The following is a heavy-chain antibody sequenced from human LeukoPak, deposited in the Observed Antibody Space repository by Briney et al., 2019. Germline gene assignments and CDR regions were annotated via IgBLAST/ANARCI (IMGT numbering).Heavy chain of an antibody. V-gene: IGHV3-23*01. D-gene: IGHD2-21*02. CDR1: GFTFGNYD. J-gene: IGHJ3*01. CDR2: TSTSVSGT. Sequence: PGGSLRLSCAASGFTFGNYDMAWVRQAPGKGLEWVATTSTSVSGTYYADSVRGRFTISRDNSKSTLSLQINSLRVDDTAQYYCAKDKGDCGGDCRTGAFDVWGQGTMVTVSS. CDR3: AKDKGDCGGDCRTGAFDV.